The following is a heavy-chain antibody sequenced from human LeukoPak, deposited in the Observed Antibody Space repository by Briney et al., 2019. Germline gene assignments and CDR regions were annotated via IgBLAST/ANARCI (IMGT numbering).Heavy chain of an antibody. Sequence: GASVKVSCKASGYTFTSYGISWVRQAPGQGLEWMGWISAYNGNTNYAQKLQGRVTMTTDTSTSTAYMELRSLRSDDTAVYYCARDLGCSSTSCYGYAFDIWGQGTMVTVSS. D-gene: IGHD2-2*01. J-gene: IGHJ3*02. CDR1: GYTFTSYG. V-gene: IGHV1-18*01. CDR2: ISAYNGNT. CDR3: ARDLGCSSTSCYGYAFDI.